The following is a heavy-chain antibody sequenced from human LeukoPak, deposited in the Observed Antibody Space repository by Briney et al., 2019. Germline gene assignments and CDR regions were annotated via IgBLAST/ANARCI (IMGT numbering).Heavy chain of an antibody. J-gene: IGHJ4*02. CDR2: IYQSGNT. CDR1: GGSINSGGYS. V-gene: IGHV4-30-2*01. CDR3: TTAHYSGSDSSSDY. Sequence: SQTLSLTCAVSGGSINSGGYSWSWIRQPPGKGLEWIGYIYQSGNTYYNPSLKSRVTISVDRSKNQFSLKPNSVTAADTAVYYCTTAHYSGSDSSSDYWGQGTLVTVSS. D-gene: IGHD4-11*01.